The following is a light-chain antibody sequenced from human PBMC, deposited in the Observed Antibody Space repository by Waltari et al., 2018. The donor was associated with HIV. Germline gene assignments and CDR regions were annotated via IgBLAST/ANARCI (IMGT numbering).Light chain of an antibody. V-gene: IGLV3-1*01. Sequence: SYELTQPPSVSVSPGQTASITCSGDKLGDKYASWYQQKPGQSPVMGMYQDRERPSGIPERFSGSNSGNTATLTISGTQAMDEADYYCQAWDNSTAVFGGGTKVTVL. J-gene: IGLJ2*01. CDR1: KLGDKY. CDR2: QDR. CDR3: QAWDNSTAV.